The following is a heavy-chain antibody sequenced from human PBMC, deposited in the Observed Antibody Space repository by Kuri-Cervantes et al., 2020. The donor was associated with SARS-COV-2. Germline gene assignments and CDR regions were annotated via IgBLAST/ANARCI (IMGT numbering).Heavy chain of an antibody. V-gene: IGHV4-39*01. CDR3: ASDPSYYYGSGSSNWFDP. CDR2: IYYSGST. J-gene: IGHJ5*02. D-gene: IGHD3-10*01. CDR1: GGSFSGYY. Sequence: GSLRLSCTVYGGSFSGYYWSWIRQPPGKGLEWIGSIYYSGSTYYNPSLKSRVTISVDTSKNQFSLKLSSVTAADTAAYYCASDPSYYYGSGSSNWFDPWGQGTLVTVSS.